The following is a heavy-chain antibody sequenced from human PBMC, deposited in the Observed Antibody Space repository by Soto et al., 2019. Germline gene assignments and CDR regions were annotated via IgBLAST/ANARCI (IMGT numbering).Heavy chain of an antibody. CDR1: GGSISSSSYY. Sequence: QLQLQESGPGLVKPSETLSLTCTVSGGSISSSSYYWGWIRQPPGKGLEWIGSIYYSGSTYYNPSLKSRVTISVATSENQFSLKLSSVTAADPAVYYCASLELPHYYYGMDVWGQGTKVTVSS. V-gene: IGHV4-39*01. D-gene: IGHD3-10*01. CDR2: IYYSGST. CDR3: ASLELPHYYYGMDV. J-gene: IGHJ6*02.